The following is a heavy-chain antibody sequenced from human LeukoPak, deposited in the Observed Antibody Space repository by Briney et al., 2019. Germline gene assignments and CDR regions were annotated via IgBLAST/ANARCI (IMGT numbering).Heavy chain of an antibody. CDR1: GYTFTGYY. D-gene: IGHD1-7*01. Sequence: ASVKVSCKASGYTFTGYYMHWVRQAPGQGLEWMGWINPNSGGTNYAQKFQGRVTMTRDTSISTAYMELSRLRSDGTAVYYCARGVGDVDWNYGITYDAFDIWGQGTMVTVSS. CDR3: ARGVGDVDWNYGITYDAFDI. J-gene: IGHJ3*02. V-gene: IGHV1-2*02. CDR2: INPNSGGT.